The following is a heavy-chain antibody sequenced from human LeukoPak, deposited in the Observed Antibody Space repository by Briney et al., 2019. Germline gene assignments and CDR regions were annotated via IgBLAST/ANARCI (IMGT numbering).Heavy chain of an antibody. CDR3: AVAYSSSGYYPVDY. CDR1: GFTFSSYG. CDR2: ISYDGSNK. V-gene: IGHV3-30*03. D-gene: IGHD3-22*01. J-gene: IGHJ4*02. Sequence: GGSLRLPCAASGFTFSSYGMHWVPQAPGKGLEWVAVISYDGSNKYYADSVKGRFTISRDNSKNTLYLQMNSLRAEDTAVYYCAVAYSSSGYYPVDYWGQGTLVTVSS.